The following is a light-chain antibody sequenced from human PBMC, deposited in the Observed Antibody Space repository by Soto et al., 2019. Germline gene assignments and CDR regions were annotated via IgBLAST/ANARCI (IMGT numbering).Light chain of an antibody. CDR2: DAS. V-gene: IGKV1-5*01. Sequence: IQLTQSPYTLSASVGDRVAITCRASRSIMSWLAWYQQKPGKAPKLLIYDASSLESGVPSRFSGSGSGTEFTLTISSLQPDDSATYYCQQCNRYPITFGQGTRLEIK. CDR3: QQCNRYPIT. J-gene: IGKJ5*01. CDR1: RSIMSW.